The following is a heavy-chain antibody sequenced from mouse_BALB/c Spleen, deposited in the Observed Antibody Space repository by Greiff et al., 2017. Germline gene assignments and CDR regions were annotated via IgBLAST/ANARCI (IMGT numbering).Heavy chain of an antibody. J-gene: IGHJ2*01. Sequence: DVQLVESGGGLVQPGGSRKLSCAASGFTFSSFGMHWVRQAPEKGLEWVAYISSGSSTIYYADTVKGRFTISRDNPKNTLFLQMTSLRSEDTAMYYCARWGYYGSSYYFDYWGQGTTLTVSS. CDR1: GFTFSSFG. V-gene: IGHV5-17*02. CDR2: ISSGSSTI. CDR3: ARWGYYGSSYYFDY. D-gene: IGHD1-1*01.